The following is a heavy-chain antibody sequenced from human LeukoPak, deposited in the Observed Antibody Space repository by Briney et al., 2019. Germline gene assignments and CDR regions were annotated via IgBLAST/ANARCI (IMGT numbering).Heavy chain of an antibody. CDR1: GGSISSSPHY. Sequence: PSETLSLTCTVSGGSISSSPHYWGWLRQPPGKGLEWIGSIYYSGSSYYIPSLKSRVIVSVDTSKNQFSLRLSSLTVADTAVYYCARHLAARLHTISLRQFDFWGQGTLVTVSS. CDR3: ARHLAARLHTISLRQFDF. D-gene: IGHD3-9*01. J-gene: IGHJ4*02. CDR2: IYYSGSS. V-gene: IGHV4-39*01.